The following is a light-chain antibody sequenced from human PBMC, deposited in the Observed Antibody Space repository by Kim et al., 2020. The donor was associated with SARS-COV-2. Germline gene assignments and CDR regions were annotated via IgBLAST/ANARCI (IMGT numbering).Light chain of an antibody. Sequence: QPVLTQSPSASGTPGQRVTISCSGSSSNVGGDTVNWYQQFPGTAPKLLIYSNNQRPSGVPDRFSGSKSGTSASLAISGLQSADEADYYCAAWDDSLNGWVFGGGTKLTVL. CDR2: SNN. CDR3: AAWDDSLNGWV. V-gene: IGLV1-44*01. CDR1: SSNVGGDT. J-gene: IGLJ3*02.